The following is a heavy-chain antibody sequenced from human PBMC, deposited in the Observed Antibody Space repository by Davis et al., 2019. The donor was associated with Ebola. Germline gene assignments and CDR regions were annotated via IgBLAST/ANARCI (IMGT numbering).Heavy chain of an antibody. V-gene: IGHV1-3*01. D-gene: IGHD6-19*01. J-gene: IGHJ4*02. Sequence: AASVKVSCKASGYTFTSYAMHWVRQAPGQRLEWMGWINAGNGNTKYSQKFQGRVTITRDTSASTAYMELSSPRSEDTAVYYCAREIAVAGFDYWGQGTLVTVSS. CDR2: INAGNGNT. CDR3: AREIAVAGFDY. CDR1: GYTFTSYA.